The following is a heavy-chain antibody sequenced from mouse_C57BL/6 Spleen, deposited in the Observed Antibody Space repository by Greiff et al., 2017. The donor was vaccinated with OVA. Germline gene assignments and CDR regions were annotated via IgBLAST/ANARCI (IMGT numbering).Heavy chain of an antibody. D-gene: IGHD1-1*01. CDR2: INPSSGYT. CDR3: ARPYYYGSSYVGD. CDR1: GYTFTSYW. V-gene: IGHV1-7*01. Sequence: VQGVESGAELAKPGASVKLSCKASGYTFTSYWMHWVKQRPGQGLEWIGYINPSSGYTKYNQKFKDKATLTADKSSSTAYMQLSSLTYEDSAVYYCARPYYYGSSYVGDWGQGTTLTVSS. J-gene: IGHJ2*01.